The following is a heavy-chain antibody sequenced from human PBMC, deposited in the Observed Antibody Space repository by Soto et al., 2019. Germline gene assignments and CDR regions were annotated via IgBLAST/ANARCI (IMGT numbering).Heavy chain of an antibody. V-gene: IGHV1-2*04. D-gene: IGHD5-12*01. J-gene: IGHJ3*02. CDR1: GYTFTGYY. Sequence: QVQLVQSGAEVKKPGASVKVSCKASGYTFTGYYMHWVRQAPGQGLEWMGWINPNSGGTNYAQKFQGWVTMTRDTSISTAYMELSRLRSDDTAVYYCARGGQTRGLRLHWAFDIWGQGTMVTVSS. CDR2: INPNSGGT. CDR3: ARGGQTRGLRLHWAFDI.